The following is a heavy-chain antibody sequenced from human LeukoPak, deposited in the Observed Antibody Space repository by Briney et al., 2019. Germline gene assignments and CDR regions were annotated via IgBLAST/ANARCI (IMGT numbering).Heavy chain of an antibody. D-gene: IGHD5-18*01. V-gene: IGHV3-23*01. CDR3: AKDGYTYGGGYFEY. CDR2: LSGSGSSP. J-gene: IGHJ4*03. Sequence: GGSLRLSCAASGFSFSTYAMSWVHQPPGKGLECFSALSGSGSSPYYADSVKGWFTISRDISKNTLYLQMNNLRAGDTAVYYCAKDGYTYGGGYFEYWGQGTLVTVSS. CDR1: GFSFSTYA.